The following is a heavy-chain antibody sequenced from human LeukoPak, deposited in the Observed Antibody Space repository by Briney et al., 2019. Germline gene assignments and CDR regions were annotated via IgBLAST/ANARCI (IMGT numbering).Heavy chain of an antibody. CDR1: GYTFTGYY. Sequence: ASVKVSCKASGYTFTGYYMHWVRQAPGQGLEWMGRINPNSGGTNYAQKFQGRVTMTRDTSISTAYMELSRLRSDDTAVDYYARALGSSSWVLNGAFDIWGQGTMVTVSS. CDR3: ARALGSSSWVLNGAFDI. J-gene: IGHJ3*02. D-gene: IGHD6-13*01. V-gene: IGHV1-2*06. CDR2: INPNSGGT.